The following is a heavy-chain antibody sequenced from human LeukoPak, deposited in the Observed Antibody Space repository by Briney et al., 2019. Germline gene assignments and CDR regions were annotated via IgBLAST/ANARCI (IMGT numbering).Heavy chain of an antibody. J-gene: IGHJ4*02. D-gene: IGHD2-8*01. Sequence: GGSLRLSCAASGFTFSDYAIHWVRQAPGKGLEWVSSISSSSSYIYYADSVKGRFTISRDNAKNSLYLQMNSLRAEDTAVYYCARAGANNDYGDYWGQGTLVTVSS. CDR2: ISSSSSYI. V-gene: IGHV3-21*01. CDR1: GFTFSDYA. CDR3: ARAGANNDYGDY.